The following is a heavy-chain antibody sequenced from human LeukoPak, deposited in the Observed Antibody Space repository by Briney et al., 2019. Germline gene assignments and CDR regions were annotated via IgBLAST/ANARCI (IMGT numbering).Heavy chain of an antibody. CDR2: IQEDGKKE. CDR3: AKDIVGGGDDY. Sequence: GGSLRLSCEASGFTFTKFWMSWVRQAPGKGLEWVANIQEDGKKENYVDSVRGRFTISRENAKNSIYLQMNSLRVEHTAVYYCAKDIVGGGDDYWGQGTLVIVSS. V-gene: IGHV3-7*01. J-gene: IGHJ4*02. D-gene: IGHD2-21*02. CDR1: GFTFTKFW.